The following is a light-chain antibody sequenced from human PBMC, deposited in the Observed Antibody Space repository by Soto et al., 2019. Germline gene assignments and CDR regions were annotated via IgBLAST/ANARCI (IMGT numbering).Light chain of an antibody. CDR3: QQYNSYPST. Sequence: DIQMTQSPSTLSASVGDRVTITCRASQSISSWLAWYQQKPGKVPKLLIYKASSLEGGVPSRFSGSGSGTEFTLTISSLQPDDFATYYCQQYNSYPSTFGQGTKVEIK. V-gene: IGKV1-5*03. CDR1: QSISSW. CDR2: KAS. J-gene: IGKJ1*01.